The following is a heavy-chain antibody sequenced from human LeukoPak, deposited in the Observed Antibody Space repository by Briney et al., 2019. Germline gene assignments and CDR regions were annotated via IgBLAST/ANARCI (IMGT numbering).Heavy chain of an antibody. CDR1: GGSISSGSYY. V-gene: IGHV4-61*02. J-gene: IGHJ4*02. CDR3: ARDGSGTSDY. Sequence: SETLSLTCTVSGGSISSGSYYWSWIRQPAGKGLEWIGRIYTSGSTNYNPSLKSRVTISVDTSKNQFSLKLSSVTAADTAVYYCARDGSGTSDYWGQGTLVTVSS. D-gene: IGHD3-10*01. CDR2: IYTSGST.